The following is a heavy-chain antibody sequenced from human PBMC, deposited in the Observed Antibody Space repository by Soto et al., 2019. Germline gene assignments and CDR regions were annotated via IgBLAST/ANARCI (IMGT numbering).Heavy chain of an antibody. V-gene: IGHV4-30-4*01. Sequence: QVQLQESGPGLVKPSQTLSLTCTVSGGSISSGDYYWSWIRQPPGKALEWIGYIYYSGSTYYIPSLKSRVTISVDTSKNQFSLKLSSVTDAATAVYYCARGDMSGSYYDWIFYWGQGTLVTVSS. CDR1: GGSISSGDYY. J-gene: IGHJ4*02. CDR2: IYYSGST. CDR3: ARGDMSGSYYDWIFY. D-gene: IGHD1-26*01.